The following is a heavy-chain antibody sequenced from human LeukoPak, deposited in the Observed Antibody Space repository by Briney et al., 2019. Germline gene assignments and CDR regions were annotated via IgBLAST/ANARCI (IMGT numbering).Heavy chain of an antibody. CDR1: GFTLSDYY. CDR2: ISSSGSTI. CDR3: AKGTTIFGVLIIPHYFDY. Sequence: PGGSLRLSCAASGFTLSDYYMSWIRQAPGKGLEWVSYISSSGSTIYYADSVKGRFTISRDNAKNSLYLQMNSLRAEDTALYYCAKGTTIFGVLIIPHYFDYWGQGALVTVSS. J-gene: IGHJ4*02. V-gene: IGHV3-11*01. D-gene: IGHD3-3*01.